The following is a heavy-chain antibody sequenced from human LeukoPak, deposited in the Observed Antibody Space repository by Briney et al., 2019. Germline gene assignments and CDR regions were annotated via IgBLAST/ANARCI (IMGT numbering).Heavy chain of an antibody. D-gene: IGHD2/OR15-2a*01. Sequence: GGSLRLSCAASGFTFSSYWMSWVRQAPGKGLEWVANIKQDGSEKYYVDSVKGRFTISRDNAKNSLYLQMNSVRAEDTAVYYCARVGPSRYSYMDVWGKGTTVTVSS. V-gene: IGHV3-7*01. CDR1: GFTFSSYW. CDR3: ARVGPSRYSYMDV. J-gene: IGHJ6*03. CDR2: IKQDGSEK.